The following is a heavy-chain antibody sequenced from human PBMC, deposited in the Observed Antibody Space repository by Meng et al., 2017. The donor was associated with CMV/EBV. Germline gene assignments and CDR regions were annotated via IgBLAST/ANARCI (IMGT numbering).Heavy chain of an antibody. CDR1: GFTSSSYS. CDR2: ISSSSSYI. D-gene: IGHD3-3*01. J-gene: IGHJ6*02. V-gene: IGHV3-21*01. CDR3: ARGGPTYYDFWSGYYPYGMDV. Sequence: GSLKISCAASGFTSSSYSMNWVRQAPGKGLEWVSSISSSSSYIYYADSVKGRFTISRDNAKNSLYLQMNSLRAEDTAVYYCARGGPTYYDFWSGYYPYGMDVWGQGTTVTVSS.